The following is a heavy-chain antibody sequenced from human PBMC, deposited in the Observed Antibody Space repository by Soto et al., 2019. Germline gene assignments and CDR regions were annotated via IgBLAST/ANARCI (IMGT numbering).Heavy chain of an antibody. Sequence: LRLSCAASGFTFSSYVMHWVRQTPGKGLEWVAVISYDGSNKYYADSVKGRFTISRDNSKNTLYLQMNSLRAEDTAVYYCAKGILWFGEPNSDYWGQGTLVTVSS. J-gene: IGHJ4*02. CDR2: ISYDGSNK. V-gene: IGHV3-30*18. CDR1: GFTFSSYV. CDR3: AKGILWFGEPNSDY. D-gene: IGHD3-10*01.